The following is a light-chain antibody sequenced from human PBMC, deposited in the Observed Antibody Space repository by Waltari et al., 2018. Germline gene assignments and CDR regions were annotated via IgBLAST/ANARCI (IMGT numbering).Light chain of an antibody. CDR1: QSISSY. CDR2: AAS. CDR3: QQSYLAT. Sequence: DIQMTQSPSSLSASVGDRVTITCRASQSISSYLNWYQQKPGKAPKLLIYAASSLQSGVPSRFSGSGSGTDFTLTISSLQPEDFATYYCQQSYLATFGQGTKVEIK. V-gene: IGKV1-39*01. J-gene: IGKJ1*01.